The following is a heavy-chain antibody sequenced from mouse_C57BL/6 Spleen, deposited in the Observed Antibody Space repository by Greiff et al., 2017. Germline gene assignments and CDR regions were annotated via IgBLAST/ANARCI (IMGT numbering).Heavy chain of an antibody. CDR2: INPSTGGT. CDR1: GYSFTGYY. D-gene: IGHD1-1*01. V-gene: IGHV1-42*01. CDR3: ARSGSSGIYFDY. J-gene: IGHJ2*01. Sequence: VQLQQSGPELVKPGASVKISCKASGYSFTGYYMNWVKQSPEKSLEWIGEINPSTGGTTYNQKFKAKATLTVDKSSSTAYMQLKRLTSEDSAVYCCARSGSSGIYFDYWGQGTTLTVSS.